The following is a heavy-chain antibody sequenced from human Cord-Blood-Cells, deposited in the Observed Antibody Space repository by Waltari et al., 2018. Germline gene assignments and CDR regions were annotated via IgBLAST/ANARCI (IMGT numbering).Heavy chain of an antibody. CDR2: INHSGST. Sequence: QVQLQQWGAGLLKPSETLSLTCAVYGGSFSGYYWSWIRQPPGKGLEWIGEINHSGSTNYNPSLKSRVTISVDTSKNQFSLKLSSVTAADTAVYYCARRYSSSWYADAFDIWGQGTMVTVSS. J-gene: IGHJ3*02. D-gene: IGHD6-13*01. CDR1: GGSFSGYY. CDR3: ARRYSSSWYADAFDI. V-gene: IGHV4-34*01.